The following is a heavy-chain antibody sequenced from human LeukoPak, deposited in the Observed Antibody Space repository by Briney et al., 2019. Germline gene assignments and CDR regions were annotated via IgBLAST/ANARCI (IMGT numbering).Heavy chain of an antibody. CDR3: AKGYGESHFDS. Sequence: GGSLRLSCAAPGFTFRSFGMPFVRQAPGKGLEWVAFIRFDGSNQYYTDSVKGRFTFSRDNSNNTLFLQMNNLRGDDTAVYLCAKGYGESHFDSWGQGTLVTVSS. CDR2: IRFDGSNQ. J-gene: IGHJ4*02. CDR1: GFTFRSFG. D-gene: IGHD5-18*01. V-gene: IGHV3-30*02.